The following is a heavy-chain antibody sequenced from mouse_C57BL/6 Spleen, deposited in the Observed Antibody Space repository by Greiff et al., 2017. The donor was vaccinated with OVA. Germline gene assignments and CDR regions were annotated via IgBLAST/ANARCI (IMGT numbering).Heavy chain of an antibody. Sequence: VQLQQPGAELVRPGSSVKLSCKASGYTFTSYWMHWVKQRPIQGLEWIGNIDPSDSETHYNQKFKDKATLTVDKSSSTAYMQLSSLTSEDSAVYYCARHLYYYGSSYGYAMDYWGQGTSVTVSS. D-gene: IGHD1-1*01. V-gene: IGHV1-52*01. CDR1: GYTFTSYW. CDR3: ARHLYYYGSSYGYAMDY. CDR2: IDPSDSET. J-gene: IGHJ4*01.